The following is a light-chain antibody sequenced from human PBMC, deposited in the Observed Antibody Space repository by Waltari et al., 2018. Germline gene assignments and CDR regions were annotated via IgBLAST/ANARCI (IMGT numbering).Light chain of an antibody. Sequence: EIVLTQSPATLSLSPGERATLSCRASQSVSSYLAWYQQKPGQAPRLLIYDASNRATGIPARFSGSGSGTDFTLTIISLEPEDFAVYYCQQRSNWPPKSTFGGGTKVEIK. CDR2: DAS. V-gene: IGKV3-11*01. CDR3: QQRSNWPPKST. CDR1: QSVSSY. J-gene: IGKJ4*01.